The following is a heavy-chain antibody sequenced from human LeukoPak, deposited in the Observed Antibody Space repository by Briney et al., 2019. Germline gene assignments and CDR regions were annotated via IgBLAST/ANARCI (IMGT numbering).Heavy chain of an antibody. V-gene: IGHV4-38-2*01. CDR1: GYSISSGYY. Sequence: PSETLSLTCAVSGYSISSGYYWGWIRQPPGKGLEWIGEINHSGSTNYNPSLKSRVTISVDTSKNQFSLKLSSVTAADTAVYYCARNAYSSSWYGYYFDYWGQGTLVTVSS. CDR2: INHSGST. J-gene: IGHJ4*02. CDR3: ARNAYSSSWYGYYFDY. D-gene: IGHD6-13*01.